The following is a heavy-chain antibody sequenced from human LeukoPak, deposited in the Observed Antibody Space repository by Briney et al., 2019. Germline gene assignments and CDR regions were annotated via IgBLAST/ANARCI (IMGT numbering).Heavy chain of an antibody. D-gene: IGHD4-17*01. CDR2: INPSGGST. Sequence: ASVQVSCKASGYTFTSYYMHWVRQAPGQGLEWVGIINPSGGSTSYAQKFQGRVTMTRDTSTSTVYMELSSLRSEDTAVYYCARTPTVTTKMGQAFDIWGQGTMVTVSS. J-gene: IGHJ3*02. V-gene: IGHV1-46*01. CDR1: GYTFTSYY. CDR3: ARTPTVTTKMGQAFDI.